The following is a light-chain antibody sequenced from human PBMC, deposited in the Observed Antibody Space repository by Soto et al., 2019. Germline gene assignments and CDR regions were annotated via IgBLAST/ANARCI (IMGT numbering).Light chain of an antibody. J-gene: IGKJ2*01. V-gene: IGKV3-15*01. CDR2: GAS. CDR1: QSVSSN. CDR3: QQYNNWPLYP. Sequence: EIVMTQSPATLSVSPGERATLSCRASQSVSSNLAWYQQKPGQAPRLLIYGASTRATCIAARFSGSGSGTEFTLTFSSLQSEDFAVYYCQQYNNWPLYPLGQGTKLQIK.